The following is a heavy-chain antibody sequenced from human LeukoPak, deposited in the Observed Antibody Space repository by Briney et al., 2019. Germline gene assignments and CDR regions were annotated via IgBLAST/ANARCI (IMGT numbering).Heavy chain of an antibody. V-gene: IGHV1-2*02. Sequence: GASVKVSCKASGYTFTDYYIHWVRQAPGQGLEWMGWINPNSGGTNYAQNFQGRVTMTRDTSISTPYIELSRLRSDDTAVYYCARGARRWGLLTTYFDPWGQGTLVTVSS. CDR3: ARGARRWGLLTTYFDP. CDR1: GYTFTDYY. D-gene: IGHD2-21*02. J-gene: IGHJ5*02. CDR2: INPNSGGT.